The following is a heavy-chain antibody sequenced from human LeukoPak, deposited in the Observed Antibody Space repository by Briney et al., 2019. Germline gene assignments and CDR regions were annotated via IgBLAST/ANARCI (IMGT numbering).Heavy chain of an antibody. J-gene: IGHJ4*02. CDR1: GGSISSGDYY. Sequence: SETLSLTCTVSGGSISSGDYYWSWIRQPPGKGLEWIGYIYYSGSTYYNPSLKSRVTISVDTSKNQFSLKLSSVTAADTAVYYCARKRRGYCSRTSCYEEDDYWGQGTLVTVSS. V-gene: IGHV4-30-4*02. D-gene: IGHD2-2*01. CDR2: IYYSGST. CDR3: ARKRRGYCSRTSCYEEDDY.